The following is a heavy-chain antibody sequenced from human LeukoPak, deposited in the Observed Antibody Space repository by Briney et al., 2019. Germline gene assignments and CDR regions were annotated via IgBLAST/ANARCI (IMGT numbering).Heavy chain of an antibody. CDR2: IYYSGNT. CDR1: GDSISYYY. V-gene: IGHV4-59*01. D-gene: IGHD5-18*01. Sequence: PSETLSLPCTVSGDSISYYYWSWLRQPPGKGLEWIGKIYYSGNTNYNPSLKSRVTISVDTSKNQFSLKLSSVTAADTAVYYCARVRGYSYDSSDFDYWGQGTLVTVSS. CDR3: ARVRGYSYDSSDFDY. J-gene: IGHJ4*02.